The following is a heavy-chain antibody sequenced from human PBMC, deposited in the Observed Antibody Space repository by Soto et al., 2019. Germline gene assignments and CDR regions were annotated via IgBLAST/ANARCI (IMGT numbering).Heavy chain of an antibody. J-gene: IGHJ3*01. V-gene: IGHV3-23*01. D-gene: IGHD4-17*01. Sequence: EVQLLESGGGLAQPGGSQRLSCTASGFTFSNYAMTWVRQPPGKGLQWVSSIWGTSDDTKYADSVKGRFTMSRDNSKNTLYLQMNSLSDEDTAVYYCTKDPNGDYIGAFDFWGQGILVTVSS. CDR2: IWGTSDDT. CDR3: TKDPNGDYIGAFDF. CDR1: GFTFSNYA.